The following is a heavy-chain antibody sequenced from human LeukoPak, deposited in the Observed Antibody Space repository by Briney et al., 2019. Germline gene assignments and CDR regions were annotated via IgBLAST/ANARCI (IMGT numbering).Heavy chain of an antibody. V-gene: IGHV1-46*02. J-gene: IGHJ4*02. Sequence: GASVKVSCKASGHTFNAYYMHWVRQAPGQGLEWMGIINPSGGSTSYAQKFQGRVTMTRDTSTSTVYMELSSLRSEDTAVYYCARGGDIVLPSKDEGTDWGQGTLVTVSS. CDR1: GHTFNAYY. CDR3: ARGGDIVLPSKDEGTD. CDR2: INPSGGST. D-gene: IGHD2-8*01.